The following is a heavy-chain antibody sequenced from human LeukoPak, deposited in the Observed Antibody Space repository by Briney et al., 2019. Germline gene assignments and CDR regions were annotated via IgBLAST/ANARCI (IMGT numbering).Heavy chain of an antibody. D-gene: IGHD5-18*01. J-gene: IGHJ3*02. CDR3: ARAKGYSYGYGADAFDI. CDR2: IYYSGST. CDR1: GGSISSSSYY. Sequence: PSETLSLTCTVSGGSISSSSYYWGWIRQPPGKGLEWIGSIYYSGSTYYNPSLKSRVTISVDTSKNQFSLKLSSVTAADTAVYYCARAKGYSYGYGADAFDIWGQGTMVTVSS. V-gene: IGHV4-39*07.